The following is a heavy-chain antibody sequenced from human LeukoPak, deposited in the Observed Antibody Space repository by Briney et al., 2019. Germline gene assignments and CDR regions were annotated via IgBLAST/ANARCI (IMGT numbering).Heavy chain of an antibody. CDR1: GFTFSSYA. CDR2: IRGSGGST. CDR3: AKEVRFYGGAKGYGY. V-gene: IGHV3-23*01. D-gene: IGHD4-23*01. J-gene: IGHJ4*02. Sequence: GGSLRLSCAVSGFTFSSYAMSWVRQAPGKGLEWVSAIRGSGGSTYYADSVKGRFTISRDNTKNTLYLQMNSLRAEDTAVYYCAKEVRFYGGAKGYGYWVQGTLVTVSS.